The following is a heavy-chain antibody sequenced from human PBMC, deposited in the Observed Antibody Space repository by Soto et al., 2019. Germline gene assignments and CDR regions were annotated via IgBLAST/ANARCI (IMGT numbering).Heavy chain of an antibody. CDR2: IYYSGST. J-gene: IGHJ4*02. CDR3: ARESIAARPDFDY. CDR1: GVSVSSGSYY. D-gene: IGHD6-6*01. Sequence: SETLSLTCTVSGVSVSSGSYYWSWIRQPPGKGLEWIGYIYYSGSTNYNPSLKSRVTISVDTSKNQFSLKLSSVTAADTAVYYCARESIAARPDFDYWGQGTLVTVSS. V-gene: IGHV4-61*01.